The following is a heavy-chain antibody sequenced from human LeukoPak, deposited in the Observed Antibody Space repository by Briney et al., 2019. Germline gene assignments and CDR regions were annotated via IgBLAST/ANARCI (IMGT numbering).Heavy chain of an antibody. J-gene: IGHJ4*02. Sequence: ASVKVSCKASGGTFSSFPISWVRQAPGQGLEWMGGIIPIFGTANYAQKFQGRVTITADESTSTAYMELSSLRSEDTAMYYCARDYYDSGIDYWGQGTLVTVSS. D-gene: IGHD3-22*01. CDR2: IIPIFGTA. CDR3: ARDYYDSGIDY. V-gene: IGHV1-69*13. CDR1: GGTFSSFP.